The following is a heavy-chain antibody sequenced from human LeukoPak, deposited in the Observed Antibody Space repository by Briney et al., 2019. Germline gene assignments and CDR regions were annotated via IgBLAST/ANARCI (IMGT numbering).Heavy chain of an antibody. Sequence: GGSLRLSCAASGFTFSNYAMNWVRQAPEKGLEWVSTIHGGGDVTYYADSVKGRFTISRDNAKNTLYLQMNTLRAEDTAVYYCARVRDCGGGSCFSYLDYWGQGTLVTVSS. V-gene: IGHV3-23*01. CDR1: GFTFSNYA. CDR3: ARVRDCGGGSCFSYLDY. J-gene: IGHJ4*02. CDR2: IHGGGDVT. D-gene: IGHD2-15*01.